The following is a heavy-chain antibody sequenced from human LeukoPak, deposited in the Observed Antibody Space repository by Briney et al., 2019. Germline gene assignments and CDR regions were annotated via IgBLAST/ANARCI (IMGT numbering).Heavy chain of an antibody. CDR3: ARGTYGSGSLDY. CDR1: GFTVSSNY. J-gene: IGHJ4*02. V-gene: IGHV3-53*01. CDR2: IYSGGST. D-gene: IGHD3-10*01. Sequence: GGSLRLSCVASGFTVSSNYMSWVRQALGKGLEWVSVIYSGGSTYYADSVKGRFTISRDNSKNTLYLQMNSLRAEDTAVYYCARGTYGSGSLDYWGQGTLVTVSS.